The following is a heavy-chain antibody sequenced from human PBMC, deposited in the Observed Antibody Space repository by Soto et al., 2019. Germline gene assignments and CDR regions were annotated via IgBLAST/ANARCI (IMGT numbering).Heavy chain of an antibody. V-gene: IGHV3-23*01. D-gene: IGHD3-3*01. Sequence: PGGCLRLSCAASGFTFSSCAMSWVRQAPGKGLEWVSSISCSGGSTYYAYSVKGRFTISRDNSKNTLYLQMNSLRAEDTAVYYCEKEGYGGRKLFGVVLMTGIEXWGQWTRVTVS. CDR3: EKEGYGGRKLFGVVLMTGIEX. J-gene: IGHJ6*02. CDR1: GFTFSSCA. CDR2: ISCSGGST.